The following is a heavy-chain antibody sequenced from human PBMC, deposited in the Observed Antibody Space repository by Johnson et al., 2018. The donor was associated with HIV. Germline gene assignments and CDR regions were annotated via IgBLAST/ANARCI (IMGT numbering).Heavy chain of an antibody. D-gene: IGHD6-13*01. Sequence: MQLVESGGGLVQPGGSLRLSCAASGFTFSTYWMHWVRQAPRKGLVWVSRINNDGSSTAYADSVKGRFTISRDNAENTLFMQMNSLRGEDTAVYYCARARRAAAHRDAFDNWGQGTMVTVSS. CDR3: ARARRAAAHRDAFDN. V-gene: IGHV3-74*02. J-gene: IGHJ3*02. CDR1: GFTFSTYW. CDR2: INNDGSST.